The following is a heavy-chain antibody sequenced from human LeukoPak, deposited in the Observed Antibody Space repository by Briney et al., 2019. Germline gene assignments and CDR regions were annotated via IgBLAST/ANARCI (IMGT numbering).Heavy chain of an antibody. CDR2: IRSKAYGGTT. CDR3: TRDASYDYGDYGYFDY. Sequence: PGGSLRLSCTASGFTFGGYAMSWVRQAPGKGLEWVGFIRSKAYGGTTEYAASVKGRFTISRDDSKSIAYLQMNSLKTEDTAVYYCTRDASYDYGDYGYFDYWGQGTLVTVSS. CDR1: GFTFGGYA. D-gene: IGHD4-17*01. V-gene: IGHV3-49*04. J-gene: IGHJ4*02.